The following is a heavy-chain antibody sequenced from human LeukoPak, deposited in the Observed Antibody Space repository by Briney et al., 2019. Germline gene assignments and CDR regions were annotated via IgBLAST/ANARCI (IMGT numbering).Heavy chain of an antibody. CDR2: IYTSGST. CDR1: GGSISSGSYY. Sequence: SETLSLTCTVSGGSISSGSYYWSWIRQPAGKGLEWIGRIYTSGSTNYNPSLKSRVTMSVDTSKNQFSLKLSSVTAADTAVYYCARDSSLARYCSSTSCLHQYYYMDVWGKGTTVTISS. D-gene: IGHD2-2*01. V-gene: IGHV4-61*02. CDR3: ARDSSLARYCSSTSCLHQYYYMDV. J-gene: IGHJ6*03.